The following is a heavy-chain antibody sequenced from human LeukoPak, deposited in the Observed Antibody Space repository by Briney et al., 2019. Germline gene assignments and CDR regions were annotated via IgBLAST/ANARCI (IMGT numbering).Heavy chain of an antibody. CDR1: GYTFTSHY. CDR3: ARGRNYYDTSGYYYEGDAFDI. V-gene: IGHV1-46*01. Sequence: ASVKVSCKASGYTFTSHYMHWVRQAPGQGLEWMGVINPSGGRTTYAQKFQGRVTMTRDTSTSTVYMELSSLRSEDTAVYYCARGRNYYDTSGYYYEGDAFDIWGQGTMVTVSS. D-gene: IGHD3-22*01. J-gene: IGHJ3*02. CDR2: INPSGGRT.